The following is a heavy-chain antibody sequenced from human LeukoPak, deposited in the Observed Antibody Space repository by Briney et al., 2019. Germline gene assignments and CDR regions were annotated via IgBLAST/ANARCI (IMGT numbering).Heavy chain of an antibody. CDR3: ARPKAMIVVSAFDI. CDR1: GYSISSGYY. V-gene: IGHV4-38-2*02. J-gene: IGHJ3*02. CDR2: IYHSGST. D-gene: IGHD3-22*01. Sequence: RPSETVSLTCTVSGYSISSGYYWGWIRQPPGKGLEWIGSIYHSGSTYYNPSLKSRVTISVDTSKNQFSLKLSSVTAADTAVYYCARPKAMIVVSAFDIWGQGTMVTVSS.